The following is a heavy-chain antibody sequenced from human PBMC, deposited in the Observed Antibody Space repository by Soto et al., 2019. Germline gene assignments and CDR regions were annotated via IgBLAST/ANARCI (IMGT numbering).Heavy chain of an antibody. D-gene: IGHD2-21*02. V-gene: IGHV4-34*01. CDR1: GGSLGGDY. CDR3: ARADRTLVTSYSLDV. CDR2: INHSGTI. Sequence: QVRLQQWGAGLLKPSETLSLTCAVYGGSLGGDYWTWIRQAPGKGLEWIGEINHSGTINFDPSIRSRLTISLDTSKKEFSLKLSSVTDADTATYYCARADRTLVTSYSLDVWGQGTTVTVSS. J-gene: IGHJ6*02.